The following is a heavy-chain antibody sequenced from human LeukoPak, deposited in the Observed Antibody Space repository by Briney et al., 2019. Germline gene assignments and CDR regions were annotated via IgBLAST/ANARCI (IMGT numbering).Heavy chain of an antibody. J-gene: IGHJ6*02. CDR3: AKQLPVPYAWYTYYYGMDV. V-gene: IGHV3-30*18. Sequence: GGSLRLFCAASGFTFSSYGMHWVRQAPGKGLEWVAVISYDGSNKYYADSVKGRFTISRDNSKNTLYLQMNSLRAEDTAVYYCAKQLPVPYAWYTYYYGMDVWGQGTTVTVSS. CDR1: GFTFSSYG. D-gene: IGHD3-16*01. CDR2: ISYDGSNK.